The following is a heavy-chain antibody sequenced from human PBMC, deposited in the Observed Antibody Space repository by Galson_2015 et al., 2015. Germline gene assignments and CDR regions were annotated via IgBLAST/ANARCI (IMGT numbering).Heavy chain of an antibody. V-gene: IGHV1-3*01. CDR1: GYTFTSYT. CDR2: INAGNGNT. J-gene: IGHJ4*02. D-gene: IGHD1-26*01. CDR3: AIGLKWEPSPQVFDY. Sequence: SVKVSCKASGYTFTSYTMHWVRQAPGQRLEWMGWINAGNGNTKYSQKFQGRVTITRDTSASTAYMELSSLRSEDTAVYYCAIGLKWEPSPQVFDYWGQGTLVTVSS.